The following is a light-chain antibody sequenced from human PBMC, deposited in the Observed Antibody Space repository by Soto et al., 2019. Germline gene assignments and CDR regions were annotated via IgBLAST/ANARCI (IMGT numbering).Light chain of an antibody. CDR3: SSYRSSSTPV. J-gene: IGLJ3*02. Sequence: QSALTQPASVSGSPGQSITISCAGTNSDIGAYNFVSWYQQLPGKAPKLIIYEVSHRPSGISNRFSVSKSGNSASLSISGLQPDDESYYYCSSYRSSSTPVFGGGTKLTVL. V-gene: IGLV2-14*01. CDR1: NSDIGAYNF. CDR2: EVS.